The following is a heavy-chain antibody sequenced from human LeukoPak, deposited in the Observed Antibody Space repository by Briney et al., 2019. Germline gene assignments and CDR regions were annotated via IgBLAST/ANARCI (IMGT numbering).Heavy chain of an antibody. CDR1: GGSISSSSYY. CDR2: IYYSGST. J-gene: IGHJ4*02. D-gene: IGHD6-13*01. Sequence: SETLSLTCTVSGGSISSSSYYWGWIRQPPGKGLEWIGSIYYSGSTYYNPSLKSRVTISVDTSKNQFSLKLSSVTAADTAVYYCARGFSSLAAADCFDYWGQGTLVTVSS. V-gene: IGHV4-39*07. CDR3: ARGFSSLAAADCFDY.